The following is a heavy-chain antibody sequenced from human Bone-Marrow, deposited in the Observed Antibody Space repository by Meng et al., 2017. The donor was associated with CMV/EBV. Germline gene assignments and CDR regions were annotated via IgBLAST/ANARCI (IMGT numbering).Heavy chain of an antibody. CDR2: IYYSGST. CDR3: ARRGANRIVVVPEFDI. CDR1: GGSISSSSYY. J-gene: IGHJ3*02. D-gene: IGHD2-2*01. V-gene: IGHV4-39*01. Sequence: LETLSLTCTVSGGSISSSSYYWGWIRQPPGKGLEWIGSIYYSGSTYYNPSLKSRVTISVDTSKNQFSLKLSSVTAADTAVYYCARRGANRIVVVPEFDIWGQGTMVTVSS.